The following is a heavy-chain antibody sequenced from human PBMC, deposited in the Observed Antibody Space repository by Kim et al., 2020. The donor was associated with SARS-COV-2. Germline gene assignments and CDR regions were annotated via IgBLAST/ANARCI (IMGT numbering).Heavy chain of an antibody. V-gene: IGHV3-30*18. J-gene: IGHJ3*02. CDR3: AKDLLGYGSEDDAFDI. D-gene: IGHD3-10*01. CDR2: ISYDGSNK. CDR1: GFTFSSYG. Sequence: GGSLRLSCAASGFTFSSYGMHWVRQAPGKGLEWVAVISYDGSNKYYADSVKGRFTISRDNSKNTLYLQMNSLRAEDTAVYYCAKDLLGYGSEDDAFDIWGQGTMVTVSS.